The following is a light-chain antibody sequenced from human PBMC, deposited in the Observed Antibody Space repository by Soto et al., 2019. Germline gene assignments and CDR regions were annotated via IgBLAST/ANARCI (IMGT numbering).Light chain of an antibody. V-gene: IGKV1-17*01. CDR3: LQHKTYPPT. CDR1: QGIRNG. J-gene: IGKJ1*01. CDR2: GAF. Sequence: DIQMTQYPSSLSASVGDSVTITCRASQGIRNGLGWYQQRPGKAPKRLIYGAFSLESGVPSRFSASGSGTQFTLTISSLQPEDSATYYCLQHKTYPPTFGQGTKVEI.